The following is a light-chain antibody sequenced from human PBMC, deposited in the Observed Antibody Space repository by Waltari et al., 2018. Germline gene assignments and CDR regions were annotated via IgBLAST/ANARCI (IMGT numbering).Light chain of an antibody. CDR3: QHYLRLPVT. Sequence: EIGFTQSPGTLSLSLGERATVSCRASQSVSRALAWYQQKPGQAPRLLIYGASTRATGIPDRCSGSGSGTDFSLTISRLEPDDFAVDYCQHYLRLPVTFGQGTTVEI. CDR2: GAS. V-gene: IGKV3-20*01. J-gene: IGKJ1*01. CDR1: QSVSRA.